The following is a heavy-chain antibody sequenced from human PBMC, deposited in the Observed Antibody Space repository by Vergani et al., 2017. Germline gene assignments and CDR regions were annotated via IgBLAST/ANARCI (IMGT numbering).Heavy chain of an antibody. Sequence: QVQLVESGGGVVQPGRSLRLSCAASGFTFSSYGMHWVRQAPGKGLEWVAVIWYDGSNKYYADSVKGRFTISRDNSKNTLYLQMNSLRAEDTAVYYCAKGELLNYYDYWGQGTLVTVSS. CDR1: GFTFSSYG. CDR3: AKGELLNYYDY. CDR2: IWYDGSNK. V-gene: IGHV3-33*06. J-gene: IGHJ4*02. D-gene: IGHD1-26*01.